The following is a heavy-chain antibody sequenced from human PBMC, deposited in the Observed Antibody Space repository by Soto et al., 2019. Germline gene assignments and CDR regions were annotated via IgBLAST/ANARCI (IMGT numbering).Heavy chain of an antibody. CDR3: ASFSGANYGDYGGGINY. CDR1: GGSISGNRYY. CDR2: VHYSGIT. V-gene: IGHV4-39*01. Sequence: XETLSLPCTVCGGSISGNRYYWGWIRQPPGKVLECIGRVHYSGITDYNPSLKSRVTISLDTSKNQFSLKLTSVTAPDTAGYFCASFSGANYGDYGGGINYWRQGSLVTFTA. D-gene: IGHD4-17*01. J-gene: IGHJ4*02.